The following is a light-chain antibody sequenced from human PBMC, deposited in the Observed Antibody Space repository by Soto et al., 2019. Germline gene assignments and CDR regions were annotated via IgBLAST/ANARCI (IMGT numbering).Light chain of an antibody. V-gene: IGKV3-20*01. CDR3: QQYGSSPRT. CDR1: QSISSSY. J-gene: IGKJ1*01. CDR2: GAS. Sequence: EIVLTQSPGTLSLSPGERATLSCGASQSISSSYLAWYQQKPGQAPRLLIYGASSRATGIPDRFSGSGSGTDFTLTISRLEPEDFAVYSCQQYGSSPRTFGQGTTVDVK.